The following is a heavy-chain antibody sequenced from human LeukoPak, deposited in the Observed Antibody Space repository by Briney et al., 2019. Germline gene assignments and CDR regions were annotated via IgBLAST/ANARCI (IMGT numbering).Heavy chain of an antibody. J-gene: IGHJ4*02. Sequence: PGGSLRLSCAASGFTFSSYAMHWVRQAPGKGLEWVAVISYDGSNKYHADSVKGRFTISRDNSKNTLYLQMNSLRAEDTAVYYCAGNYGPYYFDYWGQGTLVTVSS. CDR1: GFTFSSYA. V-gene: IGHV3-30-3*01. D-gene: IGHD3-10*01. CDR3: AGNYGPYYFDY. CDR2: ISYDGSNK.